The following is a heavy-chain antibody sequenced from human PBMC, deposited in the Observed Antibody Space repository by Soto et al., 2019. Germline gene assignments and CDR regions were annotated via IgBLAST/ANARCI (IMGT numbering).Heavy chain of an antibody. V-gene: IGHV3-30-3*01. D-gene: IGHD3-9*01. CDR1: GFTFSSYA. CDR2: ISYDGSNK. Sequence: GGSLRLSCAASGFTFSSYAMHWVRQAPGKGLEWVAVISYDGSNKYYADSVKGRFTISRDNSKNTLYLQMNSLRAEDTAVYYCASRTDILTGYYDSYYYGMDVWGQGTTVTVSS. J-gene: IGHJ6*02. CDR3: ASRTDILTGYYDSYYYGMDV.